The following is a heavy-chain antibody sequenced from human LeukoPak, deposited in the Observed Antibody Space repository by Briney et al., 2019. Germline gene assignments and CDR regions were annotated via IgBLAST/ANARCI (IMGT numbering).Heavy chain of an antibody. V-gene: IGHV3-23*01. CDR3: AKIGFVAKWYFDH. CDR1: GFIFSDHG. J-gene: IGHJ4*02. Sequence: GGSLRLSCAASGFIFSDHGMVWVRQVPGKGLEWLSSISRDSTLTYYADSVKGRFAISRDNSRNTLYLHMNGLTADDTALYYCAKIGFVAKWYFDHWGQGALVTVSS. CDR2: ISRDSTLT. D-gene: IGHD3-3*01.